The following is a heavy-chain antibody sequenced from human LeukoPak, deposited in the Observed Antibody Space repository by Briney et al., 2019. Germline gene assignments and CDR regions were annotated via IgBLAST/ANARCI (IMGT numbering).Heavy chain of an antibody. Sequence: GGSLRLSCAASGFTFTSYAMSWVRQAPGKGLEWVSGFSGSGNSTHYADSVKGRFTISRDNSENTLYLQMNSLRAEDTAVYYCAKGCSSASCYNQFFDSWGQGTLVTVSS. CDR1: GFTFTSYA. V-gene: IGHV3-23*01. CDR2: FSGSGNST. J-gene: IGHJ4*02. D-gene: IGHD2-2*02. CDR3: AKGCSSASCYNQFFDS.